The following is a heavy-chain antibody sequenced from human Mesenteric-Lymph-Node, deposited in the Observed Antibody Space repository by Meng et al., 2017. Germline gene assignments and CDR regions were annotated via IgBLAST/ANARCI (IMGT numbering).Heavy chain of an antibody. D-gene: IGHD6-13*01. V-gene: IGHV1-8*01. J-gene: IGHJ4*02. Sequence: VPVVPSGASAKKLCDSLKVSSKASGLTFTSYEINRVRQAHGQWLEWMGWMNPNSGNTGYAQKFQGRVTMTRNTSISTAYMELSSLRSEDTAVYYCARARTQQLVPFDYWGQGTLVTVSS. CDR3: ARARTQQLVPFDY. CDR1: GLTFTSYE. CDR2: MNPNSGNT.